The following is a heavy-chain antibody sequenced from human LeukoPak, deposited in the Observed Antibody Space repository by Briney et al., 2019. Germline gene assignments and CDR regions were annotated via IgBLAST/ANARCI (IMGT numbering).Heavy chain of an antibody. J-gene: IGHJ4*02. Sequence: PGGSLRLACAASGFTFSSYSMNWVGQAPGKGLEWVSSISSSSSYIYYADSVKGRFTISRDNAKNSLYLQMNSLRAEDTAVYYCARESDTVMVSGTYFDYWGQGTLVTVSS. D-gene: IGHD5-18*01. V-gene: IGHV3-21*01. CDR3: ARESDTVMVSGTYFDY. CDR2: ISSSSSYI. CDR1: GFTFSSYS.